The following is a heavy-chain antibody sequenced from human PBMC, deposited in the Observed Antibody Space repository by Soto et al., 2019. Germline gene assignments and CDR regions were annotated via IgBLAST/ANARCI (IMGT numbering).Heavy chain of an antibody. CDR2: ISGSGGST. D-gene: IGHD3-3*01. J-gene: IGHJ6*02. CDR3: AKEIMVYVLRFLEWLPYDDYGMDV. V-gene: IGHV3-23*01. CDR1: GFTFSSYA. Sequence: PGRSLRLSCAASGFTFSSYAMSWVRQAPGKGLEWVSAISGSGGSTYYADSVKGRFTIYRDNSKNTLYLQMNSLRAEDTAVYYCAKEIMVYVLRFLEWLPYDDYGMDVWGQGTTVTVSS.